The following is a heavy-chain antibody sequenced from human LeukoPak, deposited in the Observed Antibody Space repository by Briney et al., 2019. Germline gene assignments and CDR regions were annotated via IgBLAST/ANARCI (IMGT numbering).Heavy chain of an antibody. Sequence: GGSLRLSCVVSGFSFDDYAMHWVRQGPAKAVEWVSVISWDGNKVAYADSVKGRVTLSRDNAKNSLYLQMTSLRPEDTAFYYCAKDRPVATTLHHFDHWGLGTLVTVSS. CDR1: GFSFDDYA. J-gene: IGHJ4*02. CDR3: AKDRPVATTLHHFDH. D-gene: IGHD1-26*01. V-gene: IGHV3-9*01. CDR2: ISWDGNKV.